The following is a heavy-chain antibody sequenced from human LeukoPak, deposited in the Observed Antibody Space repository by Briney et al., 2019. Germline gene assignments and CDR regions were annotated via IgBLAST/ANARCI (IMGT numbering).Heavy chain of an antibody. V-gene: IGHV4-61*01. Sequence: SETLSLTCTVSGGSISSSSYYWSWIRQPPGKGLEWIGYIYYSGSTNYNPSLRSRVTISVDTSKNQFSLKLSSVTAADTAVYYCARTYFYDFWSGYPNWFDPWGQGTLVTVSS. CDR1: GGSISSSSYY. J-gene: IGHJ5*02. CDR2: IYYSGST. CDR3: ARTYFYDFWSGYPNWFDP. D-gene: IGHD3-3*01.